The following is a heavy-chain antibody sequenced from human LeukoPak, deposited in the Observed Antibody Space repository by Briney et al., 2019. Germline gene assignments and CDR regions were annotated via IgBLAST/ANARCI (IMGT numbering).Heavy chain of an antibody. V-gene: IGHV3-53*01. J-gene: IGHJ3*02. CDR3: ARSGVYYDFWSGYYHDAFDI. CDR2: IYSGGST. CDR1: GFTVSSNY. D-gene: IGHD3-3*01. Sequence: GGSLRLSCAASGFTVSSNYMSWVRQAPGKGLEWVSVIYSGGSTYYADSVKGRFTISRDNSKNTLYLQMNSLRAEDTAEYYCARSGVYYDFWSGYYHDAFDIWGQGTMVTVSS.